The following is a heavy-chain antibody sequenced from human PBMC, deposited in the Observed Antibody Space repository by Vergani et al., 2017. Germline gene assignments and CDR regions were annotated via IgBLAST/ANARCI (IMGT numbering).Heavy chain of an antibody. CDR1: GVSMQSGSFY. J-gene: IGHJ5*02. CDR3: ARGETRTDWFDP. CDR2: VYPSGTT. V-gene: IGHV4-61*02. D-gene: IGHD3/OR15-3a*01. Sequence: QVQLHESGPGLVKPSETLSLICSVSGVSMQSGSFYWTWLRQTAERRLEWMGRVYPSGTTNYTPSLNCRFTIFVDKSKNLLSLRSNSVTAADTAVYYCARGETRTDWFDPWGQGTLVTVSS.